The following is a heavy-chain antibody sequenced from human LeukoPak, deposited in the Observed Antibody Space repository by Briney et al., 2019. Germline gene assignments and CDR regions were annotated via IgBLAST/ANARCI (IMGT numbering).Heavy chain of an antibody. V-gene: IGHV3-53*01. CDR3: ARDIWGTESPPGY. Sequence: GGSLRLSCAASGFTVSSTYMSWARQPPGKGLEWVSVIYNGGSTYYADSVKGRFTISRDNSKNTLFLQMNSLRAEDTAVYYCARDIWGTESPPGYWGQGTLVTVSS. D-gene: IGHD3-16*01. CDR2: IYNGGST. J-gene: IGHJ4*02. CDR1: GFTVSSTY.